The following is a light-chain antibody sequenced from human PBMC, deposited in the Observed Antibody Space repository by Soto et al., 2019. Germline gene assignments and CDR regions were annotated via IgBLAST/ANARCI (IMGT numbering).Light chain of an antibody. Sequence: DIRMTQSPSPLSAFVGDRVTITCRASQSISLSLAWYQQKPGKAPDLLISDASNLERGVPSRFSGSGSGTEFTLTISSLHPDDFATYYCQQYNSYWTFGPGTTVDI. CDR3: QQYNSYWT. V-gene: IGKV1-5*01. CDR1: QSISLS. CDR2: DAS. J-gene: IGKJ1*01.